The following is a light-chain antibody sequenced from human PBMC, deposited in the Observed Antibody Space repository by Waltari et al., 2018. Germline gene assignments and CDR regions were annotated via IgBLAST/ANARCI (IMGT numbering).Light chain of an antibody. CDR2: KVS. J-gene: IGKJ1*01. V-gene: IGKV1-5*03. CDR1: QRISVW. Sequence: DIQMTQSPSTLSASVGDRVTMTCRASQRISVWLAWFQQKPGKAPKLLIYKVSTLESGVPSRFSGSGSGTEFTLTITSLQSEDFAVYYCQQSHALPPWTFGQGTRV. CDR3: QQSHALPPWT.